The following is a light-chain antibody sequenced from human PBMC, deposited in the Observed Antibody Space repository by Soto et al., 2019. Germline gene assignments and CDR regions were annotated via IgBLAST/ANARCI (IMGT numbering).Light chain of an antibody. V-gene: IGLV2-8*01. CDR1: SSDIGAYNF. J-gene: IGLJ1*01. CDR2: EVY. CDR3: SAHAGSNNPVA. Sequence: QSALTQPPSASGSPGQSVTISCTGSSSDIGAYNFVSWYQQHPGKAPKVIISEVYKRPSGVPSRFSGSKSGNTASLTISGLQADDEADYYCSAHAGSNNPVAFGRGTKLTVL.